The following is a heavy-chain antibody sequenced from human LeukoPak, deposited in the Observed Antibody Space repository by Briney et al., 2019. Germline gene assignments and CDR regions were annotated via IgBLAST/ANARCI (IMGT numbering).Heavy chain of an antibody. CDR1: GFTFSSYS. V-gene: IGHV3-21*01. D-gene: IGHD2-2*01. Sequence: PGGSLRLSCAASGFTFSSYSMNWVRQGPGKGLEWVSSISSSSSYIYYADSVKGRFTISRDNAKNSLYLQMNSLRAEDTAVYYCARDGGAAAMFWFDPWGQGTLVTVSS. CDR2: ISSSSSYI. J-gene: IGHJ5*02. CDR3: ARDGGAAAMFWFDP.